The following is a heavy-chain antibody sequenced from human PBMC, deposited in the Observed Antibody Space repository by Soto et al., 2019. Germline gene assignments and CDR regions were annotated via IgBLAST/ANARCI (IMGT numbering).Heavy chain of an antibody. V-gene: IGHV3-11*01. Sequence: QVQLVESGGGLVKPGGSLSLSCAASGFTFSNYYMNWIRQAPGKGLEWVSYISGSGTPIYYADSVKGRFTISRDNAENSLYLQMGSMGAHDPAVYYCARRYSYYDLWGRGRLGTVSS. CDR2: ISGSGTPI. J-gene: IGHJ2*01. CDR1: GFTFSNYY. CDR3: ARRYSYYDL.